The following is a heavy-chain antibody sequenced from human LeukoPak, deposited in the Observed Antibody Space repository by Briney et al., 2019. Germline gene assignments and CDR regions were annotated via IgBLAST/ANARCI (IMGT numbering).Heavy chain of an antibody. CDR2: IYYSGST. Sequence: SETLSLTCTVSGGSISSSSYYWGWIRQPPGKGLEWIGSIYYSGSTYYNPSLKSRATISVDTSKNQFSLKLSSVTAADTAVYYCARHRSGYDPIYYYYRYMDVWGKGTTVTISS. J-gene: IGHJ6*03. D-gene: IGHD5-12*01. CDR3: ARHRSGYDPIYYYYRYMDV. CDR1: GGSISSSSYY. V-gene: IGHV4-39*01.